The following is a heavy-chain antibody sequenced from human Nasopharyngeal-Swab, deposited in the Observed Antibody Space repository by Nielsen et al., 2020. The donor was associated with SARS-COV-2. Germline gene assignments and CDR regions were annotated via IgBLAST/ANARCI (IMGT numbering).Heavy chain of an antibody. V-gene: IGHV2-5*02. CDR3: AHITRGLERDTIFGVPLASLSYYYMDV. J-gene: IGHJ6*03. CDR1: GFSLTTSGVG. CDR2: IYWDDDQ. Sequence: SGPTLVKPTQTLTLTCSFSGFSLTTSGVGVAWIRQPPGKALEWLALIYWDDDQHYNSSLKTRLTITKDTSKDQVVLTLTNMGPVDSGTYYCAHITRGLERDTIFGVPLASLSYYYMDVWGKGTAVTVS. D-gene: IGHD3-3*01.